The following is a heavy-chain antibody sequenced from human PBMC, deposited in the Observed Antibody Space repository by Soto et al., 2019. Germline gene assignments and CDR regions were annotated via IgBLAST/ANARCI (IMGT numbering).Heavy chain of an antibody. CDR1: GGSISSGGYY. V-gene: IGHV4-31*03. D-gene: IGHD3-3*01. Sequence: QVQLQESGPGLVKPSQTLSLTCTVSGGSISSGGYYWSWIRQHPGKGLEWFGYIYYSGSTYYNPSLKSRVTISVDTSKNQFSLKLSSVTAADTAVYYCARGITIFGVVPPGWFDPWGQGTLVTVSS. CDR3: ARGITIFGVVPPGWFDP. J-gene: IGHJ5*02. CDR2: IYYSGST.